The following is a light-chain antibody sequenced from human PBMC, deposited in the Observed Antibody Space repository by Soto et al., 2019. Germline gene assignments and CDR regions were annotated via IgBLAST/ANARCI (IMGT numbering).Light chain of an antibody. CDR2: EAS. V-gene: IGKV1-5*03. J-gene: IGKJ2*01. CDR3: QPYNSYSPYN. CDR1: QSVSSW. Sequence: DIQMTQSPSTLAASIGDTVTITCRASQSVSSWLAWYQQKPGEAPNLLIYEASTLETGVPSRFSGSGSGTKFTLTISSLQPDDFATYDCQPYNSYSPYNFGQGNQLEIK.